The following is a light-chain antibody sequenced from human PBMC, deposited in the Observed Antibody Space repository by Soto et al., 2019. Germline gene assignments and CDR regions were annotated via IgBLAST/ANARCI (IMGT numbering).Light chain of an antibody. CDR2: RSD. CDR3: AAWDDSLSGRWV. J-gene: IGLJ3*02. CDR1: SSNIGSYY. Sequence: QSVLTQPPSASGTPGQRVTISCSGSSSNIGSYYVFWFQQLPGTAPKLLMYRSDQRPSGVPDRFSGSKSGTSASLAISGLRSEDEADYYCAAWDDSLSGRWVFGGGTKVPVL. V-gene: IGLV1-47*01.